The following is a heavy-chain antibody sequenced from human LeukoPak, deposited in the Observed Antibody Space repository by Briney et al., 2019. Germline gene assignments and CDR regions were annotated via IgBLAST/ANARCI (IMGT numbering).Heavy chain of an antibody. V-gene: IGHV3-48*02. Sequence: GGSLRLSCAVSGFTLSSYSINWVRQAPGKGLEWVSYISSSGTAIYYADSVKGRFTISRDNAKNSLYLQMNSLRDEDTAVYYCARIGSDPYSSCWYGWGQGTLVTVSS. CDR1: GFTLSSYS. CDR2: ISSSGTAI. D-gene: IGHD6-13*01. CDR3: ARIGSDPYSSCWYG. J-gene: IGHJ4*02.